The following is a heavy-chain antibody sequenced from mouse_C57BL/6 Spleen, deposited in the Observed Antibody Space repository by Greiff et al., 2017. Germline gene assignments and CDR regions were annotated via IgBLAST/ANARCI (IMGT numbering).Heavy chain of an antibody. J-gene: IGHJ2*01. CDR2: IVPEDGDT. CDR1: GFNIKDYY. CDR3: TTIYYDYDYLDY. D-gene: IGHD2-4*01. Sequence: VQLKQSGAELVRPGASVKLSCTASGFNIKDYYMHWVQQRPEQGLEWIGRIVPEDGDTEYAPKFQGKATMTADTSSNTAYLQLSSLTSEDPAVYYCTTIYYDYDYLDYWGQGTTLTVSS. V-gene: IGHV14-1*01.